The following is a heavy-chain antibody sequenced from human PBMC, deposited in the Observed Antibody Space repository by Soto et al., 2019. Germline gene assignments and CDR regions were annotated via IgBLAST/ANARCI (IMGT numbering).Heavy chain of an antibody. J-gene: IGHJ4*02. D-gene: IGHD4-17*01. CDR3: ARVGTVLDY. CDR1: GFTFSSYS. Sequence: EVQLVESGGGLVQPGGSLRLSCAASGFTFSSYSMNWVRQAPGKGLEWVSYISSSSSTIYYADSVKGRFTISRDNAKYSLYLQMNSLRAEDTAVYYCARVGTVLDYWGQGTLVTVSS. CDR2: ISSSSSTI. V-gene: IGHV3-48*01.